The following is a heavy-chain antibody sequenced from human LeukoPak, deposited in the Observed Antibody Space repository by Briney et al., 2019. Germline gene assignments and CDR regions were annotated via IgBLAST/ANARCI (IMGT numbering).Heavy chain of an antibody. CDR2: ISDSSTTI. D-gene: IGHD3-3*01. Sequence: GGSLRLSCAASGFTFSSYNMNWVRQAPGKGLEWVSYISDSSTTIYYADSVKGRFTISRANAKNSLYLQMNSLRAEDTAVYYCARDRGGAYDFWSGYYTGYFDYWGQGTLVPVSS. J-gene: IGHJ4*02. V-gene: IGHV3-48*01. CDR1: GFTFSSYN. CDR3: ARDRGGAYDFWSGYYTGYFDY.